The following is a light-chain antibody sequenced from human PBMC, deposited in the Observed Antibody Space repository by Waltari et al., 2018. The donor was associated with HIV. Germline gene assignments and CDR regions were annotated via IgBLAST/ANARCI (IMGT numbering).Light chain of an antibody. J-gene: IGLJ2*01. Sequence: QSALTQPATVSGSPGQSITISCTGGSNDVGGYNYVSWYQHLPGKAPKLIIYEVRNRPSGVSNRFSGSKSGNTASLTISGLQAEDEADYYCTSYASISSLLFGGGTKLTVL. CDR1: SNDVGGYNY. CDR2: EVR. CDR3: TSYASISSLL. V-gene: IGLV2-14*01.